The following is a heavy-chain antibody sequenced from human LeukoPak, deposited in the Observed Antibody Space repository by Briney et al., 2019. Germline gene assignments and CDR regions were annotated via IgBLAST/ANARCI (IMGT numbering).Heavy chain of an antibody. CDR1: GYTFTGYY. Sequence: GASVKASCKASGYTFTGYYMHWVRQAPGQGLEWMGWINPNSGGTNYAQKFQGRVTMTRDTSISTAYMELSRLRSDDTAVYYCAIFNAARPTPFDYWGQGTLVTVSS. J-gene: IGHJ4*02. V-gene: IGHV1-2*02. CDR3: AIFNAARPTPFDY. CDR2: INPNSGGT. D-gene: IGHD6-6*01.